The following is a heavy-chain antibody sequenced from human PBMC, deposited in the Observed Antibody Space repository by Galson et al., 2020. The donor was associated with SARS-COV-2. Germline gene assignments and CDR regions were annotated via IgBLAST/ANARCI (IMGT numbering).Heavy chain of an antibody. V-gene: IGHV4-39*07. J-gene: IGHJ6*02. CDR2: NYYSGST. CDR1: GGSISSSSYY. Sequence: ASETLSLTCTVSGGSISSSSYYWGWIRQPPGKGLEWIGSNYYSGSTYYNPSLKSRVTISVDTSKNQFSLKLSSVTAADTAVYYCARERYYYDSSGYADGFYYYYGMDVWGQGTTVTVSS. CDR3: ARERYYYDSSGYADGFYYYYGMDV. D-gene: IGHD3-22*01.